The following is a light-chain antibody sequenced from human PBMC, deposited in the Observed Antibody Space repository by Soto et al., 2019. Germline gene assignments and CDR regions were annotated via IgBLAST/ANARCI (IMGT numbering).Light chain of an antibody. J-gene: IGKJ1*01. CDR3: QQGYSNPWT. CDR1: QSVNTY. Sequence: DIQMTQSPSSLSAPVGDRVTITCRASQSVNTYLHWYQQKPGKAPKLLIFAASNLQSGVPSRFSGSGSGTNFTLSLNSLPPEDFATYYCQQGYSNPWTFGQGTKVEIK. V-gene: IGKV1-39*01. CDR2: AAS.